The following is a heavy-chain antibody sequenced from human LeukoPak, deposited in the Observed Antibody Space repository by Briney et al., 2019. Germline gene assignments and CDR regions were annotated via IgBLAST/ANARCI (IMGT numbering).Heavy chain of an antibody. CDR2: IIPIFGSG. J-gene: IGHJ4*02. CDR3: AKGHDDFRQFDF. Sequence: SVKVSCKASGGIFANYAISWVRKAPRQGLEWMGGIIPIFGSGHSAQKFQGRLTITAGESTRTTYIELSRLRSEDTAVYYCAKGHDDFRQFDFWGQGTLVIVSS. V-gene: IGHV1-69*13. D-gene: IGHD3-3*01. CDR1: GGIFANYA.